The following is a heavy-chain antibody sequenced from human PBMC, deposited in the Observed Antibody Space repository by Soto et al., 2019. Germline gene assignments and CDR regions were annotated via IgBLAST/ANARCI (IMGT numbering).Heavy chain of an antibody. CDR2: ISSSSSTI. Sequence: GGSLRLSCAASGFTFSSYSMNWVRQAPGKGLEWVSYISSSSSTIYYADSAKGRFTISRDNAKNSLYLQMNSLRDEDTAVYYCARDGPYSGYPELDYWGQGTLVTVSS. J-gene: IGHJ4*02. V-gene: IGHV3-48*02. CDR3: ARDGPYSGYPELDY. CDR1: GFTFSSYS. D-gene: IGHD5-12*01.